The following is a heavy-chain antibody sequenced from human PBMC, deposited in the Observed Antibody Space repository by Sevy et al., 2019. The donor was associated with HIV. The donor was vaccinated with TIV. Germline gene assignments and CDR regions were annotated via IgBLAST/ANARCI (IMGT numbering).Heavy chain of an antibody. CDR3: ASTITMVQGGPVGFDY. V-gene: IGHV3-11*04. CDR1: GFTFSDYY. CDR2: ISSSSSTI. Sequence: GGSLRLSCVASGFTFSDYYMSWIRQAPGKGLEWVSYISSSSSTIYYADSVKGRFTISRDNAKNSLYLQMNSLRAEDTAVYYCASTITMVQGGPVGFDYWGQGTLVTVSS. J-gene: IGHJ4*02. D-gene: IGHD3-10*01.